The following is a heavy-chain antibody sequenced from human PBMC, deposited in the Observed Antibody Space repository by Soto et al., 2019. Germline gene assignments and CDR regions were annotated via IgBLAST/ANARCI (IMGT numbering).Heavy chain of an antibody. D-gene: IGHD3-16*01. Sequence: QVQLVQSGAEVKKPGSSVKVTCKASGGTFSSDAISWVRQAPGQGLEWKGGIIPIFGTTKYAQKFLGRVTIPAYETTSTASIVSTSLNCESPAIYLSARESNCASLNYDASFHPLGQETLVSASS. CDR1: GGTFSSDA. J-gene: IGHJ5*02. V-gene: IGHV1-69*12. CDR3: ARESNCASLNYDASFHP. CDR2: IIPIFGTT.